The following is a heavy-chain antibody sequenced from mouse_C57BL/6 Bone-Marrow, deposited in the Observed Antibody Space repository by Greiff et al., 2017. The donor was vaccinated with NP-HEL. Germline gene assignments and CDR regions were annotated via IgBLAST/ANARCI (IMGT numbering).Heavy chain of an antibody. CDR1: GYTFTSYG. CDR2: IYPRSGNT. D-gene: IGHD2-1*01. CDR3: APNYGNYGY. J-gene: IGHJ2*01. V-gene: IGHV1-81*01. Sequence: QVHVKQSGAELARPGASVKLSCKASGYTFTSYGISWVKQRTGQGLEWIGEIYPRSGNTYYNEKFKGKATLTADKSSSTAYMELRSLTSEDSAVYFCAPNYGNYGYWGQGTTLTVSS.